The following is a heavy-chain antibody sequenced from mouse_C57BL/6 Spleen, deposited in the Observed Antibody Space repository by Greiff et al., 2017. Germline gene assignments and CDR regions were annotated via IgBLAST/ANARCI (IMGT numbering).Heavy chain of an antibody. CDR3: ARRRLCYAMNY. CDR2: IDPSDSET. V-gene: IGHV1-52*01. D-gene: IGHD1-2*01. Sequence: QVQLQQPGAELVRPGSSVKLSCKASGYTFTSYWMHWVKQRPIQGLEWIGNIDPSDSETHYNQKFKDKATLTVDKSSSTAYMQLSSLTSEVSAVYYCARRRLCYAMNYWGQGTSVTVSS. J-gene: IGHJ4*01. CDR1: GYTFTSYW.